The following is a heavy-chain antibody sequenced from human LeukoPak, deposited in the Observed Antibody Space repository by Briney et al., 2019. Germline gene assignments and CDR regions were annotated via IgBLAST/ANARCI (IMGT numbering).Heavy chain of an antibody. Sequence: PGGSLRLSCAASRSTFKTYGMHWVRHAPGRGLEWVAVISYDGSNKNYADSVQGRFSISRDNSKNTLYLQMNSLSAEDTAVYYCAKDETTGAGAYFYGMDVWGQGTTVTVSS. J-gene: IGHJ6*02. D-gene: IGHD1-1*01. V-gene: IGHV3-30*18. CDR3: AKDETTGAGAYFYGMDV. CDR2: ISYDGSNK. CDR1: RSTFKTYG.